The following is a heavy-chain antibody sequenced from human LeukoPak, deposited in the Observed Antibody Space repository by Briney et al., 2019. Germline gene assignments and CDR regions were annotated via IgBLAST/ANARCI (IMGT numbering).Heavy chain of an antibody. CDR3: ARVGGTYYYDSSGYYAFDI. D-gene: IGHD3-22*01. CDR2: INDRGGAK. CDR1: GFTFSSYA. Sequence: PGGSLRLSCAASGFTFSSYAMSWVRQAPGKGLEWVSAINDRGGAKFYADSVKGRFTISRDNSKNTLYLRMNSLRAEDTAVYYCARVGGTYYYDSSGYYAFDIWGQGTMVTVSS. V-gene: IGHV3-23*01. J-gene: IGHJ3*02.